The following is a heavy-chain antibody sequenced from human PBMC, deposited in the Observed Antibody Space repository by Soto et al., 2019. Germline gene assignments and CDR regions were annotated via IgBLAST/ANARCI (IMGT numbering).Heavy chain of an antibody. V-gene: IGHV4-59*08. CDR3: ARHRYGWYYFDL. Sequence: SETLSLTSTVSGGSISSYYWSWIRQPPGKGLEWIGYIFYSGSTNYNPSLMRRVTIPVGTSKNQFSLKLSSVTAADTAVYYCARHRYGWYYFDLWGQGTLVTVSS. CDR1: GGSISSYY. J-gene: IGHJ4*02. D-gene: IGHD4-17*01. CDR2: IFYSGST.